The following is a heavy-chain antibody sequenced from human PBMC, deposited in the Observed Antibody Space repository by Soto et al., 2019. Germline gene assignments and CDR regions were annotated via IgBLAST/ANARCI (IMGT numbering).Heavy chain of an antibody. Sequence: QVQLVQSGAEVKKPGSSVKVSCKASGGTFSSYGISWVRQAPGQGLEGMGGVIPMFGTGNYAQKFQGRVTITADQSTSPGYMELGSLRYEDTAIYYCARDRGKFGTWGQGTLVTVSS. CDR1: GGTFSSYG. D-gene: IGHD3-10*01. CDR3: ARDRGKFGT. V-gene: IGHV1-69*12. J-gene: IGHJ5*02. CDR2: VIPMFGTG.